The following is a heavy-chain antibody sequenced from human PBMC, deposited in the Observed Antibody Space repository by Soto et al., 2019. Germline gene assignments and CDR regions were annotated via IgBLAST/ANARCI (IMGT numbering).Heavy chain of an antibody. CDR2: INPNSGGT. J-gene: IGHJ6*02. CDR3: ARDRNPNFNYDSSGSYYYYYGMDV. V-gene: IGHV1-2*04. Sequence: ASVKVSCKASGYTFTGYYMHWVRQAPGQGLEWMGWINPNSGGTNYAQKFQGWVTMTRDTSISTAYMELSRLRSDDTAVYYCARDRNPNFNYDSSGSYYYYYGMDVWGQGTTVTVSS. CDR1: GYTFTGYY. D-gene: IGHD3-22*01.